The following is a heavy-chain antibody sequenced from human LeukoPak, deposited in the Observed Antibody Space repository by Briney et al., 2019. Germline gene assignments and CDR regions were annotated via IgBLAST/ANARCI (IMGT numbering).Heavy chain of an antibody. CDR3: ARHPPRSSSGTNTFDI. CDR2: ITSGGST. CDR1: RDSFSDYF. J-gene: IGHJ3*02. V-gene: IGHV4-59*08. D-gene: IGHD3-22*01. Sequence: PSETLSLTCNVSRDSFSDYFWSWIRQPPGKGLEWIGFITSGGSTNYNPSLKSRVTISVDRSETQISLSLSSVTAADTAVYYCARHPPRSSSGTNTFDIWGQGTVVTVSS.